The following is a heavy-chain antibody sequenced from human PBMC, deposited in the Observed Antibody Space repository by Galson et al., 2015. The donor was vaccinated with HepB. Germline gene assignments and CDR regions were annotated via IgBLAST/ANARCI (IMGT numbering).Heavy chain of an antibody. V-gene: IGHV3-23*01. D-gene: IGHD3-10*01. J-gene: IGHJ6*03. CDR3: AKSGPPGYYNHYYYMDV. CDR2: MSGSGAST. Sequence: SLRLSCAASGFSFSTYALSWVRQAPGKGLEWVSAMSGSGASTYYADSVKGRFTISRDNSKNTVHLQMNNLRAEDTAIYHCAKSGPPGYYNHYYYMDVWGGGTTVTVSS. CDR1: GFSFSTYA.